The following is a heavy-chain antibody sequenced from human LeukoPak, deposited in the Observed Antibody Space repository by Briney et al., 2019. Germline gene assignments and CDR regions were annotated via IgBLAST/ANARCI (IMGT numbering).Heavy chain of an antibody. V-gene: IGHV1-18*01. D-gene: IGHD1-26*01. J-gene: IGHJ4*02. CDR1: GYTFTSYG. Sequence: ASVKVSCKASGYTFTSYGISWVRQAPGQGLEWMGWISAYNGNTNYAQKLQGRVTMTTDTSTSTAHMELRSLRSDDTAVYYCARAHPYSGSATASNDYWGQGTLVTVSS. CDR2: ISAYNGNT. CDR3: ARAHPYSGSATASNDY.